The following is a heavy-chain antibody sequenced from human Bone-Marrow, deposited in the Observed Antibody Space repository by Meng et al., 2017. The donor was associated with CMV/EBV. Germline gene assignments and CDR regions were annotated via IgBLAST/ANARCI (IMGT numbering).Heavy chain of an antibody. J-gene: IGHJ5*02. CDR2: IYSDGRT. D-gene: IGHD6-6*01. CDR3: AREVKVYSSSSSYDP. CDR1: GFTVSSNY. Sequence: GESLKISCAASGFTVSSNYMSWVRQAPGKGLEWVSAIYSDGRTYYADSVKGRFTISRDNSKNMLYLQMNSLRAEDSAVYYCAREVKVYSSSSSYDPWGQGTLVTVSS. V-gene: IGHV3-66*02.